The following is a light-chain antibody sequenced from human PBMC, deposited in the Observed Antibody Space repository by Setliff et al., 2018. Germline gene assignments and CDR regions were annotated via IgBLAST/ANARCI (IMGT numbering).Light chain of an antibody. CDR1: SSNIGTNT. Sequence: QSALTQPPSASGTPGQRVTISCSGISSNIGTNTVNWYQQLPGTAPKLLIYSNNQRPSGVPDRFSGSESGTSASLAISGLQSEDEADYYCCSYAGRYTPDGFGSGTKGTVL. V-gene: IGLV1-44*01. CDR2: SNN. J-gene: IGLJ1*01. CDR3: CSYAGRYTPDG.